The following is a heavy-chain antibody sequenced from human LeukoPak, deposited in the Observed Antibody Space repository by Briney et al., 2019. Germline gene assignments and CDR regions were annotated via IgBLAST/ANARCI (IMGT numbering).Heavy chain of an antibody. D-gene: IGHD1-26*01. CDR2: IIPIFGTA. J-gene: IGHJ6*02. Sequence: GASVKVSCKASGYTFTSYGISWVRQAPGQGLEWMGGIIPIFGTANYAQKFQGRVTITADESTSTAYMELSSLRSEDTAVYYCASLTGGWNYYGMVVWGQGTTVTVSS. CDR1: GYTFTSYG. CDR3: ASLTGGWNYYGMVV. V-gene: IGHV1-69*13.